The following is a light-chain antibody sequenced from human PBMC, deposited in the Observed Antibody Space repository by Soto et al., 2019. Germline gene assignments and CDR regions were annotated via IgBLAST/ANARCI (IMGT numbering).Light chain of an antibody. CDR2: RAS. V-gene: IGKV3-20*01. CDR1: QSVSTSY. J-gene: IGKJ5*01. Sequence: EIVLTQSPDTLSLSPGERATVSCRASQSVSTSYLAWYQQKPGQALRLLIYRASSRATGIPARFSRSGSGTDFTLTISGLEPEDFAVYYCQQYGSLITFGQGTRLEIK. CDR3: QQYGSLIT.